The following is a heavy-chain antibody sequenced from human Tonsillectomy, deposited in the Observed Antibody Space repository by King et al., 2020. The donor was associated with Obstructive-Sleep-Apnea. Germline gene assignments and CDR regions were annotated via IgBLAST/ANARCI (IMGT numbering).Heavy chain of an antibody. V-gene: IGHV3-30*18. CDR1: GFTFSSYG. J-gene: IGHJ4*02. D-gene: IGHD7-27*01. CDR2: ISYDGSNK. CDR3: AKDTSGYFDY. Sequence: VQLVESGGGVVQPGRSLRLSCAASGFTFSSYGMHWVRQAPGKGLEWVAVISYDGSNKYYADSVKGRFTISRDNSKNTLYLQINSLRAEDTAVYYCAKDTSGYFDYWGQGTLVTVSS.